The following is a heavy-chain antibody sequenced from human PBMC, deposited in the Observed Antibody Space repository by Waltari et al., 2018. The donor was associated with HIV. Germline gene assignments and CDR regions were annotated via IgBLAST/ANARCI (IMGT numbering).Heavy chain of an antibody. Sequence: QVQLQQWGAGLLKPSETLSLTCAVYGGSFSGYYWSWIRQPPGKGLEWIGESNHRGSTNYNPSLKSRGTRAVDTSKNQCSRKLSSVTAADTAVDYCARGLGGSSSSGVDPWGQGTLGTVSS. J-gene: IGHJ5*02. CDR2: SNHRGST. CDR1: GGSFSGYY. V-gene: IGHV4-34*01. CDR3: ARGLGGSSSSGVDP. D-gene: IGHD6-6*01.